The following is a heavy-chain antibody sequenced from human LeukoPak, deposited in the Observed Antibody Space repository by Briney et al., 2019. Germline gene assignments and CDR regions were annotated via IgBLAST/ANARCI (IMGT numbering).Heavy chain of an antibody. D-gene: IGHD6-6*01. CDR3: TGQEYSSSPGDY. CDR1: GFTFSGSA. CDR2: IRIKANNYAT. J-gene: IGHJ4*02. Sequence: GGSLRLSCAASGFTFSGSAMHWVRQAPGKGLEWVGRIRIKANNYATAYAVSVKGRFTISRDDSTNTAYLQMNSLKTEDTAVYYCTGQEYSSSPGDYWGQGTLATVSS. V-gene: IGHV3-73*01.